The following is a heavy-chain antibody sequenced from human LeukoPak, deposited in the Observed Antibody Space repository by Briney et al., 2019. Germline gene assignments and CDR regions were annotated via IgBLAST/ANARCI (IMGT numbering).Heavy chain of an antibody. V-gene: IGHV4-34*01. J-gene: IGHJ5*02. D-gene: IGHD2-2*01. CDR2: INHSGST. Sequence: SETLSLTCAVYGGSFSGYYWSWIRQPPGKGLEWIGEINHSGSTNYNPSLKSRVTISVDTSKNQFSLKLSSVTAADTAVYYCARGAPAAYRWFDPWGQGTLVTVSS. CDR1: GGSFSGYY. CDR3: ARGAPAAYRWFDP.